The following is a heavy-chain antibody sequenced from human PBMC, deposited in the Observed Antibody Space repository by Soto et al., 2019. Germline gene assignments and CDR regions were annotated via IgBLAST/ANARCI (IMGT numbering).Heavy chain of an antibody. D-gene: IGHD6-19*01. CDR2: IRSKPNNYAT. V-gene: IGHV3-73*01. Sequence: GGSLRLSCAASGFTFSGCVVHWVRQASGKVLEWLGRIRSKPNNYATEYAASVQGRFTFSRDDSKNTAYLEMNSLKTEDTAVYYCTRWAYSYGWYFDYWGQGALVTVSS. J-gene: IGHJ4*02. CDR3: TRWAYSYGWYFDY. CDR1: GFTFSGCV.